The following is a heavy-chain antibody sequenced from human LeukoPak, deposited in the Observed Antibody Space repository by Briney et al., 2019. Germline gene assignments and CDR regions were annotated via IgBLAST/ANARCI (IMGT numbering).Heavy chain of an antibody. V-gene: IGHV4-39*01. CDR3: TVVPAARGNWYFDL. CDR2: IYYSGST. Sequence: SETLSLTRTVSGGSISSSSYYWGWIRQPPGKGLEWIGSIYYSGSTYYNPSLKSRVTISVDTSKNQFSLKLSSVTAADTAVYYCTVVPAARGNWYFDLWGRGTLVTVSS. D-gene: IGHD2-2*01. CDR1: GGSISSSSYY. J-gene: IGHJ2*01.